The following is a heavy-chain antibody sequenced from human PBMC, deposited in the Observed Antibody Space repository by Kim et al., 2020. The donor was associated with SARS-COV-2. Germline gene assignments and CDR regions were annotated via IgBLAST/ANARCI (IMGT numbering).Heavy chain of an antibody. CDR3: ASFRTGYYGMDV. Sequence: YYVDSVKGRFTISRDNAKNSLYLQMNSLRAEDTAVYYCASFRTGYYGMDVWGQGTTVTVSS. V-gene: IGHV3-7*01. J-gene: IGHJ6*02.